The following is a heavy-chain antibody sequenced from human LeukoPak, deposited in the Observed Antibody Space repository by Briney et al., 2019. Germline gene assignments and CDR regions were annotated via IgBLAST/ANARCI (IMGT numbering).Heavy chain of an antibody. CDR3: ARGLWGFDP. J-gene: IGHJ5*02. CDR2: INHSGST. V-gene: IGHV4-39*07. Sequence: SETLSLTCTVSGGSISSGGYYWSWIRQPPGKGLEWIGEINHSGSTNYNPSLKSRVTISVDTSKNQFSLKLSSVTAADTAVYYCARGLWGFDPWGQGTLVTVSS. CDR1: GGSISSGGYY. D-gene: IGHD3-10*01.